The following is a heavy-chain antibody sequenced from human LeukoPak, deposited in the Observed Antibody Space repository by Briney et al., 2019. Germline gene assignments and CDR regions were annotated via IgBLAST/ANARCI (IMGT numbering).Heavy chain of an antibody. Sequence: PGGSLRLSCAASGFTFSSYSMNWVRQAPGKGLEWVSSISSSSSYIYYTDSVKGRFTICRDNAKNSLYLQMNSLRGEDTAVYYCARDEGYYDSSGYYSPYYFDYWGQGSLVTVSS. J-gene: IGHJ4*02. CDR3: ARDEGYYDSSGYYSPYYFDY. CDR2: ISSSSSYI. V-gene: IGHV3-21*01. CDR1: GFTFSSYS. D-gene: IGHD3-22*01.